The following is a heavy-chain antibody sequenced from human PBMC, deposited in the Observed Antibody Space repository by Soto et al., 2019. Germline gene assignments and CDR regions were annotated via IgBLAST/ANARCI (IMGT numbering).Heavy chain of an antibody. Sequence: EVQLLESGGGLVHPGGSLRLSCAAYGFTFSSYTMSWVRQGPGKGLEWVSGISSSGGSTVYADSVKGRFTISRDNFKNTLYLQMNSLRAEDTAVYYCAKGWGDYWGQGTPVTVSS. CDR2: ISSSGGST. CDR3: AKGWGDY. J-gene: IGHJ4*02. D-gene: IGHD7-27*01. V-gene: IGHV3-23*01. CDR1: GFTFSSYT.